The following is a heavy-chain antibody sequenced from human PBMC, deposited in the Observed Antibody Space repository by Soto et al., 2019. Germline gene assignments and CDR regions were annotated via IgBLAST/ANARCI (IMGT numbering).Heavy chain of an antibody. J-gene: IGHJ4*02. CDR1: GGSISSYY. V-gene: IGHV4-59*01. CDR3: ARGGIAARPLVFDY. Sequence: SETLSLTCTVSGGSISSYYWSWIRQPPGKGLEWIGYIYYSGSTNYNPSLKSRVTISVDTSKNQFSLKLSSVTAADTAVYYCARGGIAARPLVFDYWGQGTLVTVSS. D-gene: IGHD6-6*01. CDR2: IYYSGST.